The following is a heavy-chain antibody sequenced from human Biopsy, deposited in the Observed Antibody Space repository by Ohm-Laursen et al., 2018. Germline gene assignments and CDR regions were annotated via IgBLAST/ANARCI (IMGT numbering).Heavy chain of an antibody. V-gene: IGHV1-8*01. CDR3: AREPFGQQLGPFDY. CDR1: GYTFTNYD. J-gene: IGHJ4*02. D-gene: IGHD6-13*01. Sequence: ASVKASCKASGYTFTNYDINWVRQAPGPGPEWMGWVNPNSGNTGYAQKFQGRVAMTRSTSISTAYMELSSLTSEDTAVYYCAREPFGQQLGPFDYWGQGALVIVSS. CDR2: VNPNSGNT.